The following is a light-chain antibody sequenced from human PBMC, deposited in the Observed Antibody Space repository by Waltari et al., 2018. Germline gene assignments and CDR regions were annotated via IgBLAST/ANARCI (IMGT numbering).Light chain of an antibody. J-gene: IGLJ2*01. V-gene: IGLV2-14*03. CDR3: SSKTSSSTVV. CDR2: DVS. Sequence: QSALTQPASVSGSPRQSITIPCTGTSSDVGGYNCFSWYQHHSGKAPKLLVFDVSNRPSGASNRFSGSKSGNTASLTIAGLQAGDEADYYCSSKTSSSTVVFGGGTKLTVL. CDR1: SSDVGGYNC.